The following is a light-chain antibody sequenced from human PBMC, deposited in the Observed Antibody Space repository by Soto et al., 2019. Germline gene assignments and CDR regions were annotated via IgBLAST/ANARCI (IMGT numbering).Light chain of an antibody. CDR2: GAS. Sequence: EIVLTQSPGTLSLSPGERATLSCRASQSVISSYLAWYQQKPGQAPSLLIYGASSRATGIPDRFSGRGSGTDFTLTISRLEPEDFAVYYCQQYNNWPTWTFGQGTKVDIK. CDR1: QSVISSY. CDR3: QQYNNWPTWT. V-gene: IGKV3-20*01. J-gene: IGKJ1*01.